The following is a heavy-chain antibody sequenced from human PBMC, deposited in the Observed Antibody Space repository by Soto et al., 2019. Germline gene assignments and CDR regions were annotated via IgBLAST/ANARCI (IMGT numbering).Heavy chain of an antibody. CDR2: IFHDGTA. CDR3: ARLVYDTRLNYMYSDF. CDR1: GVSISSGNW. J-gene: IGHJ4*02. V-gene: IGHV4-4*02. Sequence: SETLSLTCAVSGVSISSGNWWTWVRQSPQRGLEYIGEIFHDGTANYYPSFERRVAISVDTSKNQFSLKLTSVTAADTAIYFCARLVYDTRLNYMYSDFWGQGTLVTVSS. D-gene: IGHD3-10*01.